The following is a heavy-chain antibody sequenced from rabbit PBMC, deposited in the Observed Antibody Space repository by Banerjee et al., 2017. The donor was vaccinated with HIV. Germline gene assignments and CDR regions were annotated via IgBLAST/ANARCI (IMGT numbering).Heavy chain of an antibody. D-gene: IGHD6-1*01. CDR2: IYTDISGST. Sequence: QSLEESGGDLVKPGASLTLTCTASGFSFSSSYYMCWVRQAPGKGLEWIACIYTDISGSTDYASWAKGRFTISKTSTTVTLQMTSLTAADTATYFCARDHPYAAYGGHGYALWGPGTLVTVS. CDR1: GFSFSSSYY. CDR3: ARDHPYAAYGGHGYAL. V-gene: IGHV1S40*01. J-gene: IGHJ4*01.